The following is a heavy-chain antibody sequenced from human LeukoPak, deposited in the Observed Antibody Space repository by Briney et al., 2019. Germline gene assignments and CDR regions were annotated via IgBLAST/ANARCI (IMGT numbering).Heavy chain of an antibody. CDR2: IWYDGSNK. V-gene: IGHV3-33*01. CDR3: ARALWELPVYYYYGMDV. Sequence: GGSLRLSCAASGFTFSSYGMHWVRQAPGKGVEWVAVIWYDGSNKYYADSVKGRFTISRDNSKNTLYLQMNSLRAEDTAVYYCARALWELPVYYYYGMDVWGQGTTVTVSS. D-gene: IGHD1-26*01. J-gene: IGHJ6*02. CDR1: GFTFSSYG.